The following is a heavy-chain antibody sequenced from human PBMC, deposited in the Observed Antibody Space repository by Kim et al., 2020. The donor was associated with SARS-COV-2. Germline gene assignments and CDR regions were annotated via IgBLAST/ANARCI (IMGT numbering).Heavy chain of an antibody. V-gene: IGHV4-31*03. CDR3: AREADYAPFSVSDY. J-gene: IGHJ4*02. D-gene: IGHD3-16*01. CDR2: IYYSGST. Sequence: SETLSLTCTVSGGSISSGGYYWSWIRQHPGKGLEWIGYIYYSGSTYYNPSLKSRVTISVDTSKNQFSLKLSSVTAADTAVYYCAREADYAPFSVSDYWGQGTLVTVSS. CDR1: GGSISSGGYY.